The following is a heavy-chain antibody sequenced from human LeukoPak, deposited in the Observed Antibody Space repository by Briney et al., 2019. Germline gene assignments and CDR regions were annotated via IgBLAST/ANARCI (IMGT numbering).Heavy chain of an antibody. J-gene: IGHJ6*03. CDR2: INHSGST. D-gene: IGHD6-19*01. CDR1: GGSFSGYY. Sequence: SETLSLTCAVYGGSFSGYYWSWIRQTPGKGLEWIGEINHSGSTNYNPSLKSRVTISVDTSKNQFSLKLSSVTAADTAVYYCARARGSGWYYYYYYMDVWGKGTTVTVSS. CDR3: ARARGSGWYYYYYYMDV. V-gene: IGHV4-34*01.